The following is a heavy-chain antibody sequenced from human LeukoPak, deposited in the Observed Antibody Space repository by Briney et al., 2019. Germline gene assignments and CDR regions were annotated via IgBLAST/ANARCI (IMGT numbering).Heavy chain of an antibody. CDR2: INHSGSY. V-gene: IGHV4-34*01. CDR3: ARGPSRWHQT. CDR1: GGSFSGYY. J-gene: IGHJ5*02. Sequence: PSETLSLTCAVYGGSFSGYYWSWIRQPPGKGLEWIGEINHSGSYNYNPSLESRVTISVDTSKNQFSLRLTSVTAADTAVYYCARGPSRWHQTWGQGTLVTVSS. D-gene: IGHD6-19*01.